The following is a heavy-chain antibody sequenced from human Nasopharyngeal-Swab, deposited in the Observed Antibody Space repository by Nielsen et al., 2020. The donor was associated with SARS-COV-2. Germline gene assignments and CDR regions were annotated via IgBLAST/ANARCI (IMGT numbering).Heavy chain of an antibody. J-gene: IGHJ6*03. CDR3: AREAHYYGSGSYPYYYMDV. Sequence: WVRQAPGQRLEWMGWINAGNGNTKYSQKFQGRVTITRDTSASTAYMELSSLRSEDTAAYYCAREAHYYGSGSYPYYYMDVWGKGTTVTVSS. D-gene: IGHD3-10*01. V-gene: IGHV1-3*01. CDR2: INAGNGNT.